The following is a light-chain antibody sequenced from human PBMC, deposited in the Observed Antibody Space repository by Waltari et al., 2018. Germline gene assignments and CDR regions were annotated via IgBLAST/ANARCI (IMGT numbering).Light chain of an antibody. J-gene: IGKJ2*01. V-gene: IGKV3-20*01. CDR1: QSVTSSF. CDR2: GAS. CDR3: QQYGTSPQT. Sequence: EIVLTQSPGTLSLSPGAIATLPCRASQSVTSSFLAWYQQTPGQAPRLLIYGASSRATGVPDRFSGSGSGTDFTLTISRLEPEDFAMYYCQQYGTSPQTFGQGTKLEI.